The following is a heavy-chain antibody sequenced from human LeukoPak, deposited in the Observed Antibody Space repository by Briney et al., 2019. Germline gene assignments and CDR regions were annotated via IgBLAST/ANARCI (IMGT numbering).Heavy chain of an antibody. CDR1: GYTFSGYY. CDR3: ARGLYSQRILRITMVRGVIGWFDP. V-gene: IGHV1-2*02. D-gene: IGHD3-10*01. CDR2: INPNSGGT. J-gene: IGHJ5*02. Sequence: ASVKVSCKASGYTFSGYYMHWVRQAPGQGLEWMGWINPNSGGTNYAQKFQGRVTMTRDTSIRTAYMELSRLRSDDTAVYYCARGLYSQRILRITMVRGVIGWFDPWGQGTLVTVSS.